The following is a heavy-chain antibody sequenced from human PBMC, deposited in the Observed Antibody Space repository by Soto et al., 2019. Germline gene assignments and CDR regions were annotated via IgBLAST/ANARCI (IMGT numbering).Heavy chain of an antibody. J-gene: IGHJ6*02. V-gene: IGHV4-39*01. CDR1: GGSISSSSYY. CDR3: ATHRGHEPFEPLTAHYGMDV. D-gene: IGHD3-10*01. Sequence: NPSETLSLTCTVSGGSISSSSYYWGWIRQPPGKGLEWIGSIYYSGSTYYNPSLKSRVTISVDTSKNQFSLKLSSVTAADTAVYYCATHRGHEPFEPLTAHYGMDVWGQGTTVTVSS. CDR2: IYYSGST.